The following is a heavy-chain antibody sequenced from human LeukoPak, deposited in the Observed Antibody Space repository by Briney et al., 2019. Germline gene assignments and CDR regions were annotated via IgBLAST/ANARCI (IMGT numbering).Heavy chain of an antibody. V-gene: IGHV4-59*01. J-gene: IGHJ2*01. CDR2: IYNSGST. CDR1: GGSISSYY. Sequence: SETLSLTCTVSGGSISSYYWNWIRQPPGKGLEWIGYIYNSGSTNYNPSLKSRVTISVDTSKNQFSLKLSSVTAADTAVYYCARKRITIFGVASGYFDLWGRGTLVTVSS. CDR3: ARKRITIFGVASGYFDL. D-gene: IGHD3-3*01.